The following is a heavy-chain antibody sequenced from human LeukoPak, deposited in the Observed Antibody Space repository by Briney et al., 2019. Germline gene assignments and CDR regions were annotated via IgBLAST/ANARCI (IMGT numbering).Heavy chain of an antibody. V-gene: IGHV4-34*01. CDR1: GGSFSDYY. J-gene: IGHJ3*02. CDR2: IYYRGST. CDR3: VRPAEQQLDAYDI. Sequence: SETLSLTCALYGGSFSDYYWSWIRQPPGKGLEWIGSIYYRGSTYYNPSLKSRVTISVDTSKNQFSLKLTSVTAADTAVYYCVRPAEQQLDAYDIWGQGKMVTVSS. D-gene: IGHD6-13*01.